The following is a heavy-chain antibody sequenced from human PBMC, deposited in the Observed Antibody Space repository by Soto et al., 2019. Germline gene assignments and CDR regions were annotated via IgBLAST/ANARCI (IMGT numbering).Heavy chain of an antibody. CDR3: AXXXXXXXXXXXXXFDP. V-gene: IGHV2-5*02. CDR2: IYWDDDK. J-gene: IGHJ5*02. Sequence: QITLKESAPTLVKPTQTLTLTCTFSGFSLSTSGVAVGWIRQPPGKALEWLAVIYWDDDKLYTPSLKSRLTLPKDTSKNQGVLTFTNMDPADTATYYCAXXXXXXXXXXXXXFDPWGQGTLVTVSS. CDR1: GFSLSTSGVA.